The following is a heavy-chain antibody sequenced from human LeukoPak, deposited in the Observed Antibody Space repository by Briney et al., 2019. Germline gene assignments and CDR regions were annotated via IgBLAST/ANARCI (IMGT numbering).Heavy chain of an antibody. Sequence: APVKVSCKASGYTFTGYYMHWVRQAPGQGLEWMGWINPNSGGTNYAQKFQGRVTMTRDTSISTAYVELSRLRSDDTAVYYCARGPPRVEMATILIDYWGQGTLVTVSS. J-gene: IGHJ4*02. V-gene: IGHV1-2*02. CDR3: ARGPPRVEMATILIDY. CDR1: GYTFTGYY. D-gene: IGHD5-24*01. CDR2: INPNSGGT.